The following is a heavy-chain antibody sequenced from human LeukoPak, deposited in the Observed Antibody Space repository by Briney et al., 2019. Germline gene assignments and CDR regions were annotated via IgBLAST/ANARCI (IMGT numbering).Heavy chain of an antibody. Sequence: LSLTCAVYGGSFSGYYWSWIRQPPGKGLEWVSYISSSSSTIYYADSVKGRFTISRDNAKNSLYLQMNSLRDEDTAVYYCARVISWSDYWGQGTLVTVSS. CDR2: ISSSSSTI. V-gene: IGHV3-11*04. CDR1: GGSFSGYY. J-gene: IGHJ4*02. D-gene: IGHD6-13*01. CDR3: ARVISWSDY.